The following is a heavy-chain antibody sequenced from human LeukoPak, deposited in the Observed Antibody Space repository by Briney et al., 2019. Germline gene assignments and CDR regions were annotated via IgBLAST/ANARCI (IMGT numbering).Heavy chain of an antibody. CDR3: ARGWDFWSGYYILDFDY. V-gene: IGHV1-2*02. J-gene: IGHJ4*02. CDR2: INPNSGGT. Sequence: AASVKVSCKASGYTFTGYYMHWVRQAPGQGLEWMGWINPNSGGTNYAQKFQGRVTMTRDTSISTAYMELSRLRSDDTAVYYCARGWDFWSGYYILDFDYWGQGTLVTVSS. D-gene: IGHD3-3*01. CDR1: GYTFTGYY.